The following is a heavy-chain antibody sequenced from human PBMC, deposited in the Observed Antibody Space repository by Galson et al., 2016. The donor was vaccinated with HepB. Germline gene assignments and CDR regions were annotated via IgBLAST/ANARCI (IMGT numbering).Heavy chain of an antibody. V-gene: IGHV3-73*01. J-gene: IGHJ4*02. CDR1: GFTFSGSA. CDR3: TSLEGDTRIYYYTQ. D-gene: IGHD3-22*01. Sequence: SLRLSCAASGFTFSGSAIHWVRQASGKGMEWVGRIRSKPNSYATAYAASVEGRFTISRDDSKNTAYLQMNSLKTEDTAVYYGTSLEGDTRIYYYTQWGQGTLVTVSS. CDR2: IRSKPNSYAT.